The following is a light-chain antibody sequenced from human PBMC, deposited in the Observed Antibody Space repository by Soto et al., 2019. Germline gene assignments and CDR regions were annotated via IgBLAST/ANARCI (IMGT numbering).Light chain of an antibody. CDR1: QSVTTNH. CDR3: QQYGNSPQT. Sequence: EIVLTQSPGTLSLSPGDRATLSCRASQSVTTNHLAWYQHKTDQAPRLLIYDASNRATGIPDRFSGSGSGTDFPLTISRLEPEDFAVYFCQQYGNSPQTFGQGTRLDIE. J-gene: IGKJ5*01. V-gene: IGKV3-20*01. CDR2: DAS.